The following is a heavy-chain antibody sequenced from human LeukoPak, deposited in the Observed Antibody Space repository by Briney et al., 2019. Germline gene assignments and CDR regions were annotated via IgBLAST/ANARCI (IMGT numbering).Heavy chain of an antibody. CDR1: RFTLSSYA. V-gene: IGHV3-23*01. Sequence: PGGSLRLSCAACRFTLSSYAMNWVPQAPGKGLEWVSLISTSGGSTYYADSVKGRFTISRDNAKNTLYLQMNSLRAEDTAVYYCAKDKGLPVGDLFDYWGQGTLVTVSS. CDR2: ISTSGGST. CDR3: AKDKGLPVGDLFDY. D-gene: IGHD2-15*01. J-gene: IGHJ4*02.